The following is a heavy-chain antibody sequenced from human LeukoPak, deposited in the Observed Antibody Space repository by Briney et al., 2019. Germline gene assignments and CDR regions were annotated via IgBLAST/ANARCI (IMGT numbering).Heavy chain of an antibody. J-gene: IGHJ6*03. CDR1: GGSISSYY. CDR3: ARGSDYYYYMDV. Sequence: SETLSLTCTVSGGSISSYYWNWIRQPAGKGLEWIGRIYTSGTTNYNPSPKRRVTISVDTSKNQFSLKLSSVTAADTAVYYCARGSDYYYYMDVWGKGTTVTISS. D-gene: IGHD6-25*01. V-gene: IGHV4-4*07. CDR2: IYTSGTT.